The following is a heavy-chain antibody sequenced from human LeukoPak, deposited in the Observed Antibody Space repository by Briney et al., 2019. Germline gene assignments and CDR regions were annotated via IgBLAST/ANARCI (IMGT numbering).Heavy chain of an antibody. V-gene: IGHV4-34*01. J-gene: IGHJ4*02. CDR1: GGSFSGYY. D-gene: IGHD4-23*01. Sequence: SETLSLTCAVYGGSFSGYYWSWIRQPPGKGLEWIGEIYHSGSTNYNPSLKSRVTISVDTSKNQFSLKLSSVTAADAAVYYCARGVYGGNSGHFDYWGQGTLVTVSS. CDR3: ARGVYGGNSGHFDY. CDR2: IYHSGST.